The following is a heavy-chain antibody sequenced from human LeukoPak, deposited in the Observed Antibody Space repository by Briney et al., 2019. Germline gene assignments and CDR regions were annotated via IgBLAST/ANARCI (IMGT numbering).Heavy chain of an antibody. D-gene: IGHD3-22*01. J-gene: IGHJ4*02. CDR2: IYTSGST. V-gene: IGHV4-61*02. CDR1: GGSISSGSYY. CDR3: ARHLRTSTSGYSIRLQYYFDY. Sequence: SQTLSLTCTVSGGSISSGSYYWSWIRQPAGKGLEWIGRIYTSGSTNYNPSLKSRVTISVDTSKNQFSLKLSSVTAADTAVYYCARHLRTSTSGYSIRLQYYFDYWGQGTLVTVSS.